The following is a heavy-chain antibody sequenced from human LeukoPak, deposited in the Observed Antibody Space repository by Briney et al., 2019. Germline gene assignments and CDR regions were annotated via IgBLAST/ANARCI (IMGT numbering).Heavy chain of an antibody. CDR3: ARAKSYSSGWYGGRGNYYFDY. J-gene: IGHJ4*02. V-gene: IGHV4-31*03. Sequence: SQTLSLTCTVSGGSISSGGYYWSWIRQHPGKGLEWIGYIYYSGSTYYNPSLKSRVTISVDTSKNQFSLKLSSVTAADTAVYYCARAKSYSSGWYGGRGNYYFDYWGQGTLVTVSS. CDR1: GGSISSGGYY. D-gene: IGHD6-19*01. CDR2: IYYSGST.